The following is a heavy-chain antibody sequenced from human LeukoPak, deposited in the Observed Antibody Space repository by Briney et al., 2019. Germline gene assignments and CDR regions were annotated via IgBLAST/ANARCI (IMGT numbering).Heavy chain of an antibody. J-gene: IGHJ4*02. D-gene: IGHD6-19*01. CDR2: INPSGGST. CDR1: GYTFTSYY. V-gene: IGHV1-46*01. CDR3: ARESVADNFDY. Sequence: GASVKVSCKASGYTFTSYYMHWVRQAPGQGLEWMGIINPSGGSTSYAQKFQGRVTKTRDTSTSTVYMELSSLRSEDTAVYYCARESVADNFDYWGQGTLVTVSS.